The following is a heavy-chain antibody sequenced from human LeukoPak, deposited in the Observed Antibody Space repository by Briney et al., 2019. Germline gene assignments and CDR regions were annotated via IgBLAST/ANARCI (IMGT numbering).Heavy chain of an antibody. J-gene: IGHJ5*02. Sequence: SETLSLTCAVYGGSFSGYYWSLIRQPSGKGLEWIGEINHSGSTNYNPSLKSRVTISVDTSKNQFSLKLSSVTAADTAVYYCARSSGSYYPWGQGTLVTVSS. CDR2: INHSGST. CDR1: GGSFSGYY. CDR3: ARSSGSYYP. D-gene: IGHD1-26*01. V-gene: IGHV4-34*01.